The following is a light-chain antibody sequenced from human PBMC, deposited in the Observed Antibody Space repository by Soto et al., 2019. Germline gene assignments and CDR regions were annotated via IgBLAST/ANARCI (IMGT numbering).Light chain of an antibody. Sequence: QSALTQPASVSGSPGQSVTISCTGTSSDVGGYNYVSWYQHHPGKVPKLMIYDVSDRPSGVSNRFSGSKSGNTASLTISGLQAEDEADYYCSSFTGGTSYVFGSGTTVTVL. J-gene: IGLJ1*01. V-gene: IGLV2-14*03. CDR2: DVS. CDR3: SSFTGGTSYV. CDR1: SSDVGGYNY.